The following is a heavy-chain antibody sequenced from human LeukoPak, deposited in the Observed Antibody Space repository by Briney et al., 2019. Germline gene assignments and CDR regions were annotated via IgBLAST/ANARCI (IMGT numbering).Heavy chain of an antibody. V-gene: IGHV4-30-2*01. CDR1: GGSISSGGYS. CDR3: ARSRPDYGGNSGGAFDI. J-gene: IGHJ3*02. Sequence: SETLSLTCAVSGGSISSGGYSWSWIRQPPGKGLEWIGYIYHSGSTYYNPSLKSRVTISVDRSKNQFSLKLSSMTAADTAVYYCARSRPDYGGNSGGAFDIWGQGTMVTVSS. D-gene: IGHD4-23*01. CDR2: IYHSGST.